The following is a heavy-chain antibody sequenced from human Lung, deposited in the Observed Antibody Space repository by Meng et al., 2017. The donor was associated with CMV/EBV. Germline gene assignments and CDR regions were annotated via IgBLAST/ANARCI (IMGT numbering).Heavy chain of an antibody. Sequence: SXKISXAASGFTFSSYAMHWVRQAPGKGLEWVAVISYDGSNKYYADSVKGRFTISRDNSKNTLYLQMNSLRAEDTAVYYCARTPKDIVVVPADSFYFDYWGQGTLVXVSS. CDR3: ARTPKDIVVVPADSFYFDY. CDR2: ISYDGSNK. J-gene: IGHJ4*02. CDR1: GFTFSSYA. V-gene: IGHV3-30-3*01. D-gene: IGHD2-2*01.